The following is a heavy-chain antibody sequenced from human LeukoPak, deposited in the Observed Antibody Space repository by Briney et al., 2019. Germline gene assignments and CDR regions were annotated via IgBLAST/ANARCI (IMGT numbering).Heavy chain of an antibody. CDR1: GYSFTSYW. J-gene: IGHJ4*02. CDR3: ARLADSSGYYLDY. CDR2: IYPGDSDT. V-gene: IGHV5-51*01. Sequence: SGESLKISCKGSGYSFTSYWIGWVRQMPGKGLEWMGIIYPGDSDTRCSPSFQGQVTISADKSISTAYLQWSSLKASDSAMFYCARLADSSGYYLDYWGQGTLVTVSS. D-gene: IGHD3-22*01.